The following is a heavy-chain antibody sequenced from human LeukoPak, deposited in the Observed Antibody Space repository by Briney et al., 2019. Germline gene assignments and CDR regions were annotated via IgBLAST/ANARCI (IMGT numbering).Heavy chain of an antibody. V-gene: IGHV3-48*03. J-gene: IGHJ4*02. CDR2: ISSSGSNI. CDR1: GFTFSSYE. D-gene: IGHD3-10*01. Sequence: GGSLRLSCAASGFTFSSYEMNWVRQAPGKGLEWVSYISSSGSNIYYADSVKGRFTVSRDNAKNSLYLQMNSLRAEDTAVYYCARDGLWFGDLFWGQGTLVTVSS. CDR3: ARDGLWFGDLF.